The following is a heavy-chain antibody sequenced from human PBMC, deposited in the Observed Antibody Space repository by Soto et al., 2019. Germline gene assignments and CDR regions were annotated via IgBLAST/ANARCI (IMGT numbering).Heavy chain of an antibody. D-gene: IGHD5-12*01. J-gene: IGHJ5*02. CDR2: IFYSGST. CDR3: ARSGGYSGYDHFFDP. V-gene: IGHV4-39*01. CDR1: GGSISSSSYY. Sequence: SEPLSLPCTVSGGSISSSSYYWGWIRQPPGKGLEWIGSIFYSGSTLYNPSLKGRVSIDVDTSSNQFSLRLTSVTAADTAVYFCARSGGYSGYDHFFDPWGHGTLVTVSS.